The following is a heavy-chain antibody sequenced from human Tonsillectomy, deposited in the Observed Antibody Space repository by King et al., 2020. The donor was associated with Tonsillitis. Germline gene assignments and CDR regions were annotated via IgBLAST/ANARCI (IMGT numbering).Heavy chain of an antibody. CDR2: INHMGST. V-gene: IGHV4-34*01. D-gene: IGHD4-11*01. J-gene: IGHJ4*02. CDR3: AVLNYSASY. CDR1: GGSFSGYY. Sequence: HVQLQQWGAGLLKPSETLSLTCAVYGGSFSGYYWSWIRQPPGKGLEWIGEINHMGSTNYNPSLKSRVTISVDTSKNQFSLKLSSVTAADTAVYYCAVLNYSASYWGQGTLVTVSS.